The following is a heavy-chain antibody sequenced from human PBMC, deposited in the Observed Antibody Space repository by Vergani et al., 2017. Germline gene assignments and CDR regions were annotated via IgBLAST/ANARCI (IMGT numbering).Heavy chain of an antibody. D-gene: IGHD1-26*01. CDR1: GFTFSSYG. CDR3: AKSDGGSSPVGFDY. CDR2: ISYDGSNK. Sequence: QVQLVESGGGVVQPGRSLRLSCAASGFTFSSYGMHWVRQAPGKGLEWVAVISYDGSNKYYADSVKGRFTISRDNSKNTLYLQMNSLRAEDTAVYYCAKSDGGSSPVGFDYWSQGTLVTVSS. V-gene: IGHV3-30*18. J-gene: IGHJ4*02.